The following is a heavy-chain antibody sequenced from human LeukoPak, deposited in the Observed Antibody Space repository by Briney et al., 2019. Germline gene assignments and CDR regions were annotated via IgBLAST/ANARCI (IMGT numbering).Heavy chain of an antibody. CDR2: IYYSGST. V-gene: IGHV4-39*01. CDR3: ARLEAAEIDY. J-gene: IGHJ4*02. CDR1: GGSISSSSYY. D-gene: IGHD6-13*01. Sequence: SETLSLTCTVSGGSISSSSYYWGWIRQPPGKGLEWIGSIYYSGSTYYNPSLKSRVTISVDTSMNQFSLKLSSVTAADTAVYYCARLEAAEIDYWGQGTLVTVSS.